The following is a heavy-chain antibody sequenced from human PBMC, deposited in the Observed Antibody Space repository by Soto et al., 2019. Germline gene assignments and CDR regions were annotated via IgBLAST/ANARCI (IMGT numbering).Heavy chain of an antibody. CDR1: GFPFSGFW. Sequence: EVHLVESGGGLVQAGGSLRLSCAASGFPFSGFWMHWVRQAPGKGLVWVSCIEGDGSRTGYADSVKGRFTISRDNAKNTLYLQMSSLRDEDTAVYFCTRDYSNYGFDYWGQGTLVTVSS. CDR2: IEGDGSRT. J-gene: IGHJ4*02. V-gene: IGHV3-74*01. D-gene: IGHD4-4*01. CDR3: TRDYSNYGFDY.